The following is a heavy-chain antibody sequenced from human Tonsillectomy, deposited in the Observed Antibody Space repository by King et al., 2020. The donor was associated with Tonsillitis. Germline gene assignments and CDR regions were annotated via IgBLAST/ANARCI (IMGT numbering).Heavy chain of an antibody. D-gene: IGHD3-3*01. V-gene: IGHV4-59*01. Sequence: VQLQESGPGLVKPSETLSLTCTVSGVSISSYYWSWIRQPPGKGLEWIGYIYYSGSTNYNPSLKSRVTISVDTSKNQFSLKLSSVTAADTAVYFCARAYVFGVVKDYF. J-gene: IGHJ1*01. CDR3: ARAYVFGVVKDYF. CDR2: IYYSGST. CDR1: GVSISSYY.